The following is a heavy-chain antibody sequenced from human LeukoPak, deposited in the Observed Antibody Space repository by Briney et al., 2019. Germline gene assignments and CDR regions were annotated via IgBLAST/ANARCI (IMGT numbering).Heavy chain of an antibody. D-gene: IGHD3-3*01. CDR1: GYTFTGYY. Sequence: ASVKVSCKASGYTFTGYYMHWVRQAPGQGLEWMGWINPNSGGTNYAQKLQGRVTMSTDTSTSTAYMELRSLRSGDTAVYYCARVSSPGPYYDFWSGFHVDYWGQGTLVTVSS. J-gene: IGHJ4*02. CDR3: ARVSSPGPYYDFWSGFHVDY. CDR2: INPNSGGT. V-gene: IGHV1-2*02.